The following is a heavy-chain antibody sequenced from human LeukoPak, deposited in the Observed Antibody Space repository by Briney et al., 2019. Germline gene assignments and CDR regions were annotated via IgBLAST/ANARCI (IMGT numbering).Heavy chain of an antibody. V-gene: IGHV3-7*01. D-gene: IGHD5-12*01. CDR2: IKQDGSEK. CDR1: GFTFSSYG. Sequence: GGSLRLSCAASGFTFSSYGMRWVRQAPGKGLEWVSNIKQDGSEKYYVDSVKGRFTISRDNAKNSLYLQMNSLRAEDTAVYYCARDQLSGYDYRPYCFDYWGQGTLVTVSS. CDR3: ARDQLSGYDYRPYCFDY. J-gene: IGHJ4*02.